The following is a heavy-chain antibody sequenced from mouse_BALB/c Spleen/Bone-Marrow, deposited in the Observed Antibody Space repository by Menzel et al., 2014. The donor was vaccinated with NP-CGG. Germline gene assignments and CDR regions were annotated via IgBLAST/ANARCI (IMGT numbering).Heavy chain of an antibody. J-gene: IGHJ2*01. CDR3: TRGWDGYYFDY. Sequence: QVQLKESGAELVMPGGSVKMSCKASGYTFTDYWMHWVKQRPGQGLEWIGAIDTSDTYTNYNQKFKGKATLTVDESSSTAYMQLSSLTSEDSAVYFCTRGWDGYYFDYWGQGTTLTVSS. V-gene: IGHV1-69*01. CDR2: IDTSDTYT. D-gene: IGHD4-1*01. CDR1: GYTFTDYW.